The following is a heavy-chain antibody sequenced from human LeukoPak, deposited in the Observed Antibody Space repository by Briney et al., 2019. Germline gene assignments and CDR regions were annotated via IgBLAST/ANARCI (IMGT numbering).Heavy chain of an antibody. CDR3: TRGLYSSTWPDY. D-gene: IGHD6-13*01. V-gene: IGHV4-59*08. J-gene: IGHJ4*02. CDR1: GGSVSSYY. CDR2: IHYSGGT. Sequence: PSETLSLTCTVSGGSVSSYYWSWIRQPPGEGLEWIGYIHYSGGTNYNPSLKSRVTISIDTSKNQLSLKLSSVTAAGTAVYYCTRGLYSSTWPDYWGQGTLVTVSS.